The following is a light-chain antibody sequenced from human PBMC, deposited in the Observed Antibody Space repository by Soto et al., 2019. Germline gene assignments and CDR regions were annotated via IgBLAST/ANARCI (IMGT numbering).Light chain of an antibody. CDR3: HQYYSSPTT. Sequence: EFVLTQSPGTLSLSPGERATPSCRASQTVRNNYLAWYQQKPGQAPRLLIYDASSRATGIPDRFSGGGSGTDFTLTIDRLEPEDFAVYYCHQYYSSPTTFGGGTKVDIK. CDR1: QTVRNNY. V-gene: IGKV3-20*01. CDR2: DAS. J-gene: IGKJ4*01.